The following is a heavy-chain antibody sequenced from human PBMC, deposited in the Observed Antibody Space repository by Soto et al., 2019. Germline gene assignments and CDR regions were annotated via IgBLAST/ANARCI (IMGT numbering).Heavy chain of an antibody. V-gene: IGHV3-74*01. J-gene: IGHJ4*02. CDR3: ARGGLEPFDY. D-gene: IGHD1-1*01. CDR1: GFTFIRDW. CDR2: INKDGRYK. Sequence: LRLSCTASGFTFIRDWRHWVRQAPGKGLVWVSRINKDGRYKNYADFVEGRFTNSRDDAKSELYLQMNRLRAEDTAVYYCARGGLEPFDYWGQGVLVTVS.